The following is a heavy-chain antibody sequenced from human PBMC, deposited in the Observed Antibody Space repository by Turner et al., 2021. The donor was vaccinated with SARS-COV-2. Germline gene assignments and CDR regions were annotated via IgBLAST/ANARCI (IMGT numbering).Heavy chain of an antibody. D-gene: IGHD3-9*01. V-gene: IGHV3-53*05. Sequence: EVQLVETGGGLIQPGGSLRLSCAASGFTVSSNYMSWVRQAPGKGLEWVSVIYSGGSTFYADSVKGRFTISRDNSKNTLYLQMNSLRAEDTAVYYCARDLNYYGMDVWGQGTTVTVSS. J-gene: IGHJ6*02. CDR1: GFTVSSNY. CDR2: IYSGGST. CDR3: ARDLNYYGMDV.